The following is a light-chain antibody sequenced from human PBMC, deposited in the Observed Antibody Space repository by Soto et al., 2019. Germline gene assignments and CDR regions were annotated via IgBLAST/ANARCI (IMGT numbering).Light chain of an antibody. CDR2: KAS. CDR1: QSISSW. CDR3: QQYNSYCT. J-gene: IGKJ1*01. Sequence: DIQMTQSPSTLSASVGDRVTISCRASQSISSWLAWYQQKPGKAPKLLIYKASSLESGVPSRFSGRGSGTEFTLTISSLQPDDFAPYYCQQYNSYCTFGQGTKVEIK. V-gene: IGKV1-5*03.